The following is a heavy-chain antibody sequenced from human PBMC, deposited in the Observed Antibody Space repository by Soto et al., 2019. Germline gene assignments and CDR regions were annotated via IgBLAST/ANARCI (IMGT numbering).Heavy chain of an antibody. CDR3: SRSLFMVAPDNVPFDY. D-gene: IGHD5-12*01. Sequence: GGSLRLYCAASGFPFSSYAMSWVRQTPGKGLEWVAAISGGGNDRYYADFVQGRFTLSRDNSRNILYLQMHSLRADDTAMYFCSRSLFMVAPDNVPFDYWGERTKVNVSS. V-gene: IGHV3-23*01. J-gene: IGHJ4*02. CDR2: ISGGGNDR. CDR1: GFPFSSYA.